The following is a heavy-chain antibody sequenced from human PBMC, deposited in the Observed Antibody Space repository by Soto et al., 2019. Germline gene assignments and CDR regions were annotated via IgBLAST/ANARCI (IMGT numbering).Heavy chain of an antibody. D-gene: IGHD5-18*01. CDR1: GGSISSYY. Sequence: SETLSLTCTVSGGSISSYYWSWIRQPPGKGLEWIGYIYYSGSTNYNPSLKSRVTISVDTSKNQFSLKLSSVTAADTAVYYCARDLDTAMVTGGMDVWGQGTTVTVSS. V-gene: IGHV4-59*12. J-gene: IGHJ6*02. CDR2: IYYSGST. CDR3: ARDLDTAMVTGGMDV.